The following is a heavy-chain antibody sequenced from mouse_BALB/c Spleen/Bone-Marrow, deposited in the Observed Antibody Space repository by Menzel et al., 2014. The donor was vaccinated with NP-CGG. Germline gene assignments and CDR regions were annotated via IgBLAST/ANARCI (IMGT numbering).Heavy chain of an antibody. D-gene: IGHD2-3*01. J-gene: IGHJ4*01. CDR3: ARYDYVMDY. CDR1: GYTFTNFW. Sequence: DLVKPGASVKLSCKASGYTFTNFWINWIKQRPGQGLEWIGRIAPGTGTTYYNEMFKGKATLTVDTSSSTAYIQLSSLSSEDSAVYFCARYDYVMDYWGQATSATVSS. V-gene: IGHV1S41*01. CDR2: IAPGTGTT.